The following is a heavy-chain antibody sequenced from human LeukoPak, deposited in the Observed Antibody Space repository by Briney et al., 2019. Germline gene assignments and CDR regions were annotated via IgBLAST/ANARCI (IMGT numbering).Heavy chain of an antibody. CDR3: AREGFTMVRGVAALYFDY. D-gene: IGHD3-10*01. V-gene: IGHV3-23*01. CDR2: ISDTGATT. CDR1: GFSFSTYS. Sequence: GGSLRLSCAASGFSFSTYSMSWVRQAPGKGLEWVSVISDTGATTFYADSVKGRFTISRDNAKNSLYLQMNSLRAEDTAVYYCAREGFTMVRGVAALYFDYWGQGTLVTVSS. J-gene: IGHJ4*02.